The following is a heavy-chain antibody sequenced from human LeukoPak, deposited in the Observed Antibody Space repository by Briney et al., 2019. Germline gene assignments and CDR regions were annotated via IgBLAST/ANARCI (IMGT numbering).Heavy chain of an antibody. CDR2: IYNSGST. D-gene: IGHD6-13*01. CDR3: ARGLKSWYSSSWWFPNNWFDP. V-gene: IGHV4-30-4*07. J-gene: IGHJ5*02. Sequence: MPSETLPLTCAVSGGSISSGGYSWSWIRQPPGRRLEWIGYIYNSGSTYYNPSLKSRVTISVDTSKNQFSLKLSSVTAADTAVYYCARGLKSWYSSSWWFPNNWFDPWGQGTLVTVSS. CDR1: GGSISSGGYS.